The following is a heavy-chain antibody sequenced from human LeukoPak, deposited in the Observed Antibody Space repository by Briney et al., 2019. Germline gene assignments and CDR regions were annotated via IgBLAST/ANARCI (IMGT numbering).Heavy chain of an antibody. CDR2: IIPILGIA. CDR1: GGTFSSYA. D-gene: IGHD5-12*01. CDR3: ARGGSGYDLRAWY. Sequence: SVKVSCKASGGTFSSYAISWVRQAPGQGLEWMGRIIPILGIANYAQKFQGRVTITADKSTSTAYMELSSLRSEDTAVYYCARGGSGYDLRAWYWGQRTLVTVSS. V-gene: IGHV1-69*04. J-gene: IGHJ4*02.